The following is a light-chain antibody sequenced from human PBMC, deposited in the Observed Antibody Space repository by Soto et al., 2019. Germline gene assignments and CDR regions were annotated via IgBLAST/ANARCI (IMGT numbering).Light chain of an antibody. J-gene: IGLJ2*01. CDR3: ATWDGSLPGEV. V-gene: IGLV1-44*01. CDR1: NSNIGSNT. CDR2: DNN. Sequence: QSVLTQPPSASGTPGQRVTISCSGSNSNIGSNTVNWYQQLPGTAPKLLIYDNNKRPSGIPDRFSGSKSGTSGTLEITGLQTGDEADYYCATWDGSLPGEVFGGGTKLTVL.